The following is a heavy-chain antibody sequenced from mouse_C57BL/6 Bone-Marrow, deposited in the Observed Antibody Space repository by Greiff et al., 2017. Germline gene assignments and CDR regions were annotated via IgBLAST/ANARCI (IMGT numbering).Heavy chain of an antibody. CDR2: IRSKSNNYAT. V-gene: IGHV10-1*01. Sequence: EVKLMASGGGLVQPKGSLKLSCAASGFSFNTYAMNWVRQAPGKGLEWVARIRSKSNNYATYYADSVKDRFTISRDDSESMLYLQMNNLKTEDTAMYYCVRHIYYGYDGFAYWGQGTLVTVSA. CDR1: GFSFNTYA. J-gene: IGHJ3*01. CDR3: VRHIYYGYDGFAY. D-gene: IGHD2-2*01.